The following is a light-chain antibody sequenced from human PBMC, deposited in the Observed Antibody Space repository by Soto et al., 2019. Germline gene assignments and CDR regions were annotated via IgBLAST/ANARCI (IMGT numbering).Light chain of an antibody. J-gene: IGKJ1*01. CDR2: GAS. CDR1: QSVSSTY. CDR3: QQYGSSPWT. V-gene: IGKV3-20*01. Sequence: EIVLTQSPGTLSLSPGERATLSCRASQSVSSTYLAWCQQKPGQAPRLLIYGASTRATGIPDRFSGSGSGTDFTLTINRLEPEDFAVYYCQQYGSSPWTFGQGTKVDI.